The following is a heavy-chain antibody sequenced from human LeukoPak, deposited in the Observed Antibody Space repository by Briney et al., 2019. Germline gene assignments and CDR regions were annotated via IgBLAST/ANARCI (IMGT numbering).Heavy chain of an antibody. D-gene: IGHD3-10*01. J-gene: IGHJ4*02. V-gene: IGHV4-31*03. Sequence: PSETLSLTCTVSGGSISSGGYYWSWIRQHPGKGLEWIGYIYYSGSTYYNPSLKSRVTISVDTSKNQFSLKLSSVTAADTAVYYCARDAVTIPYYFDYWGQGTLVTVSS. CDR2: IYYSGST. CDR1: GGSISSGGYY. CDR3: ARDAVTIPYYFDY.